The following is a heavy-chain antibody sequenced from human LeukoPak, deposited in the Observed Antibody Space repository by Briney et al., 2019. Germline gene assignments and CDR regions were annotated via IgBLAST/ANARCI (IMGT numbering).Heavy chain of an antibody. V-gene: IGHV3-21*01. Sequence: PGGSLRLSCAASGFTFSSYSMNWVRQAPGKGLEWVSSTSSSSSYIYYADSVKGRFTISRDNAKNSLYLQMNSLRAEDTAVYYCARDIVATIQFDYWGQGTLVTVSS. D-gene: IGHD5-12*01. CDR2: TSSSSSYI. CDR1: GFTFSSYS. CDR3: ARDIVATIQFDY. J-gene: IGHJ4*02.